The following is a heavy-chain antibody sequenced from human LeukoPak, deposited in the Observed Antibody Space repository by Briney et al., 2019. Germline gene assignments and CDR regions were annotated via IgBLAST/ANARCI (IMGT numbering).Heavy chain of an antibody. V-gene: IGHV3-23*01. J-gene: IGHJ6*03. D-gene: IGHD1-1*01. CDR3: ARVPTTSTYFFHMDV. CDR2: ISGSGDNT. CDR1: GFTFSSYA. Sequence: PGGSLRLSCAAAGFTFSSYAMSWVRQAPGKGLEWVSGISGSGDNTFYADAVKGRFTISRDNSKNTLYLQMNSLRAEDTAVYYCARVPTTSTYFFHMDVWGKGTTVTVSS.